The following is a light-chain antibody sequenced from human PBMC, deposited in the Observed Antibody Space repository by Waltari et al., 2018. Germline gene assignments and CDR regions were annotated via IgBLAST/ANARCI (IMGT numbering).Light chain of an antibody. CDR3: HQYYATPPDGKT. CDR2: WAS. Sequence: DIVMTQSPDSLAVSLGERATINCKSSQSVLYSTNNKNYLAWYQQKAGQPPKPLIYWASTRESAVPDRFSGSGSGTDFTLTISSLQAEDVAVYYCHQYYATPPDGKTFGQGTKVEIK. V-gene: IGKV4-1*01. CDR1: QSVLYSTNNKNY. J-gene: IGKJ1*01.